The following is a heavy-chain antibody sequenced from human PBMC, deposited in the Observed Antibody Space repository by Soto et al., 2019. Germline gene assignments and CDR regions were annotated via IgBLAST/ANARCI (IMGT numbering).Heavy chain of an antibody. CDR1: GFTFSNYW. D-gene: IGHD3-16*02. V-gene: IGHV3-74*01. Sequence: EVQLVESGGGLVQPGGSLRLSCAASGFTFSNYWMHWVRQAPGKGLVWVSHINSDGSSTSYADSAKGRFTISRDNAKNTLYLQMNSLRAEDTAVYYCAKGPWGNYRYTLDPWGQGTLVTVS. CDR2: INSDGSST. CDR3: AKGPWGNYRYTLDP. J-gene: IGHJ5*02.